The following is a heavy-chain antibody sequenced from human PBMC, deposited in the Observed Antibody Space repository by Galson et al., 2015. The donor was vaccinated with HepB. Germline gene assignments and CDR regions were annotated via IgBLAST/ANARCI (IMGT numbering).Heavy chain of an antibody. CDR2: IIPIFGSS. D-gene: IGHD2-2*02. CDR1: GGTFSSYA. J-gene: IGHJ6*03. V-gene: IGHV1-69*13. Sequence: SVKVSCKASGGTFSSYAISWVRQAPGQGLEWMGGIIPIFGSSHNAQRFQGRVTITADASTSTAYMELSSLRSEDTAVYYCARGKYQLLYGWSYYYYYHLDVWGKGTTVAVAS. CDR3: ARGKYQLLYGWSYYYYYHLDV.